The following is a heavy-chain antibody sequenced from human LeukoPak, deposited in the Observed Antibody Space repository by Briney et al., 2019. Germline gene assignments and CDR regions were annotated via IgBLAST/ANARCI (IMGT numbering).Heavy chain of an antibody. J-gene: IGHJ4*02. V-gene: IGHV3-66*01. Sequence: PGGSLRLSCAASGFSVSDNYMSWVRQAPGTGLEWVSVIYSSGSTYYTDSVKGRFTISRDISKNTLFLQMNSLRPEDTAVYYCGREISNPLGYWGQGTLVIVSS. D-gene: IGHD3-16*01. CDR1: GFSVSDNY. CDR2: IYSSGST. CDR3: GREISNPLGY.